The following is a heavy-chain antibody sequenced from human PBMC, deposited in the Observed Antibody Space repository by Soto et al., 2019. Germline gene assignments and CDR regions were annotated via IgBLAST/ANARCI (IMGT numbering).Heavy chain of an antibody. Sequence: SGPTLVNPTQTLTLTCTFSGFSLSTSGVRVGLIRQPPANALEWLALIYWNDDKPYSPSLKSRLNITTNTSKHQVVLTMTNMDPVDTATYCCAHGFKYYDFWSGYSNERGLFDPWGQ. CDR1: GFSLSTSGVR. CDR3: AHGFKYYDFWSGYSNERGLFDP. V-gene: IGHV2-5*01. J-gene: IGHJ5*02. CDR2: IYWNDDK. D-gene: IGHD3-3*01.